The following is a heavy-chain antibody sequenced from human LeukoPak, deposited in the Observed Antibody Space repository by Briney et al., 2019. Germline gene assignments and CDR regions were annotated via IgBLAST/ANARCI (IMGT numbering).Heavy chain of an antibody. V-gene: IGHV4-59*12. CDR1: GGSISSYY. CDR3: ASIGIVGADPPFDY. CDR2: VYSSGST. D-gene: IGHD1-26*01. Sequence: PSETLSLTCTVSGGSISSYYWSWIRQPPGKGLEWIGYVYSSGSTNYNPSLKSRVTISVDTSKNQFSLKLSSVTAADTAVYYCASIGIVGADPPFDYWGQGTLVTVSS. J-gene: IGHJ4*02.